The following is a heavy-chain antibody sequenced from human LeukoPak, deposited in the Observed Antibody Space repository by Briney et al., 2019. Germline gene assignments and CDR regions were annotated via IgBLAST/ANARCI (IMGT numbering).Heavy chain of an antibody. J-gene: IGHJ4*02. CDR2: INPSGGST. Sequence: ASVKVPCKASGYTFTSYYMHWVRQAPGQGLEWMGIINPSGGSTSYAQKFQGRVTMTRDTSTSTVYMELSSLRSEDTAVYYCARQQTTRKIAAAGNFDYWGQGTLVTVSS. D-gene: IGHD6-13*01. CDR3: ARQQTTRKIAAAGNFDY. V-gene: IGHV1-46*01. CDR1: GYTFTSYY.